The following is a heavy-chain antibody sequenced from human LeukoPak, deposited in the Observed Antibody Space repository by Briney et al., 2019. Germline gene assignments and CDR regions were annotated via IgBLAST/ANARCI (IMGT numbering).Heavy chain of an antibody. Sequence: ASVKVSCKASGYTFTGYYMHWVRQAPGQGLEWMGIINPSGGSTSYAQKFQGRVTMTRDMSTSTVYMELSSLRSEDTAVYYCARDGVVAQKAPRYYFDYWGQGTLVTVSS. CDR1: GYTFTGYY. D-gene: IGHD2-15*01. V-gene: IGHV1-46*01. J-gene: IGHJ4*02. CDR3: ARDGVVAQKAPRYYFDY. CDR2: INPSGGST.